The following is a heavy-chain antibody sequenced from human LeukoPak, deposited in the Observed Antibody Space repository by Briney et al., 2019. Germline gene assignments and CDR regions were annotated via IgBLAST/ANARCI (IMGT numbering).Heavy chain of an antibody. Sequence: GGSLRLSCAASGFTVSSNYMSWVRQAPGKGLEWVSVIYSCGSTYYADSVKGRFTISRDNSKNTLYLQMNSLRAEDTAVYYCARENPYGGKAHFDYWGQGTLVTVSS. CDR1: GFTVSSNY. J-gene: IGHJ4*02. V-gene: IGHV3-66*01. CDR3: ARENPYGGKAHFDY. D-gene: IGHD4-23*01. CDR2: IYSCGST.